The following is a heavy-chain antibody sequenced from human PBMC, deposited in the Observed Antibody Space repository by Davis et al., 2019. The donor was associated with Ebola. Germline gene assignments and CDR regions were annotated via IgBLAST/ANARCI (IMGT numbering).Heavy chain of an antibody. D-gene: IGHD6-19*01. CDR3: TRITVAARYLDY. V-gene: IGHV1-18*04. CDR1: GYTFTSYG. CDR2: ISTYYGNT. Sequence: ASVTVSCKASGYTFTSYGITWVRQAPGQGLEWMGWISTYYGNTNYAQKLQGRVTMTTDSSTSTAYMELRSLTSDDTAVYYCTRITVAARYLDYWGQGTLVTVSS. J-gene: IGHJ4*02.